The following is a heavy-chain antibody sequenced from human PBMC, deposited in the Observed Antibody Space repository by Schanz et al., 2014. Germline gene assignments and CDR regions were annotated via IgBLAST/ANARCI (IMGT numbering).Heavy chain of an antibody. CDR2: IWYDGSNK. J-gene: IGHJ4*02. CDR3: ARANYRRKINFDY. D-gene: IGHD3-10*01. CDR1: GFSLNTYG. V-gene: IGHV3-33*01. Sequence: QVQLVESGGGVVQPGTSLILSCSVSGFSLNTYGIHWFRQPAGKGLEWVAFIWYDGSNKYYADSVKGRFTMSRDNSKNTLYLQMNSLRAEDTAVYYCARANYRRKINFDYWGRGTLVTVSS.